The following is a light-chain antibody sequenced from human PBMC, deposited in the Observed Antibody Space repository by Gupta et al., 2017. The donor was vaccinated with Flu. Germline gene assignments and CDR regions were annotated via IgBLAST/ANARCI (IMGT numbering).Light chain of an antibody. J-gene: IGLJ1*01. CDR2: DVT. CDR1: SNDVGSSNR. CDR3: SSHAGRVTWV. V-gene: IGLV2-11*01. Sequence: QSSPTQPRSVSGSPGQSVPISCTGTSNDVGSSNRVSWYEQRPGKAPKLFLYDVTERPSGVPDRFSGSKSGNTASLTIAGLQADDEADYYCSSHAGRVTWVFGTGTTVTVL.